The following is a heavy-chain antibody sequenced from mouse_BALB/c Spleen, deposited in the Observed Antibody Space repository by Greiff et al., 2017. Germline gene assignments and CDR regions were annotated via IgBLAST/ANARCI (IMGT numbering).Heavy chain of an antibody. Sequence: EVQGVESGGGLVKPGGSLKLSCAASGFTFSSYAMSWVRQTPEKRLEWVASISSGGSTYYPDSVKGRFTISRDNARNILYLQMSSLRSEDTAMYYCARGPDWYFDVWGAGTTVTVSS. V-gene: IGHV5-6-5*01. J-gene: IGHJ1*01. CDR2: ISSGGST. CDR1: GFTFSSYA. CDR3: ARGPDWYFDV.